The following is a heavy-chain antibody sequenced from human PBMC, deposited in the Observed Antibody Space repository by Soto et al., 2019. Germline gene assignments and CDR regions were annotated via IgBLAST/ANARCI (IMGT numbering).Heavy chain of an antibody. Sequence: SQPLSLTRTVAGGYITNNSHCRGWKSQNTGKGLEWVGSISYSGSTYYNPSLKSRVTISVDTSKNQFSLKLSSVTAADAALYYCARARYFDWLAQEYHLFDPWRQGTLDTVSS. V-gene: IGHV4-39*01. D-gene: IGHD3-9*01. CDR3: ARARYFDWLAQEYHLFDP. CDR1: GGYITNNSHC. CDR2: ISYSGST. J-gene: IGHJ5*02.